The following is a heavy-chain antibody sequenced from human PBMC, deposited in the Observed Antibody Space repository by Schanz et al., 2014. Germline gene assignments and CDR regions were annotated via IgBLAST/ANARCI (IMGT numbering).Heavy chain of an antibody. V-gene: IGHV3-66*01. Sequence: EVQLVESGGGLVQLGGSLRLSCAASGFSVGNKYMNWVRQAPGKGLEWVSFIYIGGNTYYADSVKGRFTISRDNSKNTVYIQMNSLRAEDTAVYYCARGGPAYYFDDWGQGTLVTVSS. CDR3: ARGGPAYYFDD. J-gene: IGHJ4*02. CDR2: IYIGGNT. CDR1: GFSVGNKY.